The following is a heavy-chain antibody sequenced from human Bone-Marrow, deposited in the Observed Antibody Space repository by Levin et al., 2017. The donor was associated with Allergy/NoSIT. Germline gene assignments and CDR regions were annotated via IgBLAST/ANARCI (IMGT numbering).Heavy chain of an antibody. CDR2: ISYSGST. CDR1: GGSISSSSYY. CDR3: ASRTRLAPAGRQYYYGIDV. J-gene: IGHJ6*02. D-gene: IGHD6-13*01. Sequence: AGGSLRLSCTVSGGSISSSSYYWGWIRQPPGKGLEWIGTISYSGSTYYNPSLESRVSISVDTSKKQFSLKLSSVTAADTAVYYCASRTRLAPAGRQYYYGIDVWGQGTTVSVSS. V-gene: IGHV4-39*01.